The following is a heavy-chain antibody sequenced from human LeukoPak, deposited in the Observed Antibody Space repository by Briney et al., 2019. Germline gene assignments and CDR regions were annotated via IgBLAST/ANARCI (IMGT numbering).Heavy chain of an antibody. CDR2: IYYSGST. Sequence: PSQTLSLTCTVSGDSISSYYWSWIRQPPGKGLEWIGYIYYSGSTNYNPSLKSRVTISVDTSKNQFSLKLRSVTAADTAVYYCARTAMIKRPGWFDPWGQGTLVTVSS. V-gene: IGHV4-59*08. CDR1: GDSISSYY. CDR3: ARTAMIKRPGWFDP. D-gene: IGHD3-22*01. J-gene: IGHJ5*02.